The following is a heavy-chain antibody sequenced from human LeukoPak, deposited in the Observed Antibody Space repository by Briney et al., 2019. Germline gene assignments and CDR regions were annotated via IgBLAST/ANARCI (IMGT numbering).Heavy chain of an antibody. V-gene: IGHV3-23*01. D-gene: IGHD2-15*01. CDR3: AKDKVVVAATTFDY. CDR1: GFTFSSYA. Sequence: GGSLRLCCAASGFTFSSYATSWVRQAPGKGLEWVSAISGSGGSTYHADSVKGRFTISRDNSKNTLYLQMNSLRAEDTAVYYCAKDKVVVAATTFDYWGQGTLVTVSS. J-gene: IGHJ4*02. CDR2: ISGSGGST.